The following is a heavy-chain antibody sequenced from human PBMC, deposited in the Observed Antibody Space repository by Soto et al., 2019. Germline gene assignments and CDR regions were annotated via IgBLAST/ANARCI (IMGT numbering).Heavy chain of an antibody. D-gene: IGHD6-6*01. CDR3: ARVLRYSSSSGTFDY. Sequence: SETLSLTCTVSGGSVSSGSYYWSWIRQPPGKGLEWIGYIYYSGSTNYNPSLKSRVTISVDTSKNQFSLKLSSVTAADTAVYYCARVLRYSSSSGTFDYWGKGTRVTVSS. CDR2: IYYSGST. J-gene: IGHJ4*02. CDR1: GGSVSSGSYY. V-gene: IGHV4-61*01.